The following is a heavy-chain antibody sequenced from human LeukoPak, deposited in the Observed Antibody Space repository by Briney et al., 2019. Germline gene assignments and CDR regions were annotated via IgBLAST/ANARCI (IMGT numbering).Heavy chain of an antibody. J-gene: IGHJ4*01. V-gene: IGHV1-69*05. CDR1: GGTFSSYA. D-gene: IGHD4-17*01. Sequence: SVTVSCKASGGTFSSYAISWVRQAPGQGLEWMGGIIPIFGTANYAQKFQGRVTITTDESTSTAYMELSSLRSEDTAVYYCAREGLGGDYESFFDYWGQGTLVTVSS. CDR3: AREGLGGDYESFFDY. CDR2: IIPIFGTA.